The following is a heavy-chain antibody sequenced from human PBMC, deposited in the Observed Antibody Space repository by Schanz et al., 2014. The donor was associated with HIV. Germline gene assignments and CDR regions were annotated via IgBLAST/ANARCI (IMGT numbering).Heavy chain of an antibody. CDR3: TRAYCGADCSRFYYYGTDV. CDR1: GGTFRTYA. Sequence: QVQLVQSGAEVKKPGSSVKVSCKTLGGTFRTYAVSWVRQAPGQGLEWMGGIVPIFGTTNYAQRFQGRVSISADESPSTAYMELSGLRSEDPAVYYCTRAYCGADCSRFYYYGTDVWGQGTTVTVSS. J-gene: IGHJ6*02. CDR2: IVPIFGTT. V-gene: IGHV1-69*01. D-gene: IGHD2-21*02.